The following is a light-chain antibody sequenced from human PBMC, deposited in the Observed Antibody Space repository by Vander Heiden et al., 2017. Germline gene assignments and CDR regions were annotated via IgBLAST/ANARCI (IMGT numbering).Light chain of an antibody. V-gene: IGKV3-15*01. Sequence: EMVMTQSPATLSVSPGERATLSCRASQSISSNLAWYQQKPGQAPRLLIYGASTRATGIPARFSGSGSGTEFTLTISSLQSEDFAVYYCQQYYAWPPYTFGQGTKVEIK. CDR1: QSISSN. CDR2: GAS. CDR3: QQYYAWPPYT. J-gene: IGKJ2*01.